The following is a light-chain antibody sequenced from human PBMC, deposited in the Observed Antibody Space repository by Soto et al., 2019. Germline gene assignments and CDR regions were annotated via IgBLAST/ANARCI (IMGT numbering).Light chain of an antibody. Sequence: EIVMTQSPATLSVSLGERTTLSCRASQSVGSDLAWYQQKPGQAPRLLIYGASTRAAGIPARFTGSGSGTDFTLTISSLQSEDFAVYYCQQYNNWHPWTFGQGTKVEIK. CDR3: QQYNNWHPWT. CDR2: GAS. CDR1: QSVGSD. V-gene: IGKV3-15*01. J-gene: IGKJ1*01.